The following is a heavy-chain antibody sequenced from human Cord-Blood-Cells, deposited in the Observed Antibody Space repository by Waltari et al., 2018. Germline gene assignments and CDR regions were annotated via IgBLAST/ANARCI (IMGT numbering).Heavy chain of an antibody. D-gene: IGHD3-16*01. Sequence: QLQLQESGPGLVKPSETLSLTCTVSGGPISSSSYHSGWIRQPPGKGLEWIGSIYYSGSTYYNPSLKSRVTISVDTSKNQFSLKLSSVTAADTAVYYCARVGFGSRAWFDPWGQGTLVTVSS. CDR1: GGPISSSSYH. V-gene: IGHV4-39*07. CDR3: ARVGFGSRAWFDP. CDR2: IYYSGST. J-gene: IGHJ5*02.